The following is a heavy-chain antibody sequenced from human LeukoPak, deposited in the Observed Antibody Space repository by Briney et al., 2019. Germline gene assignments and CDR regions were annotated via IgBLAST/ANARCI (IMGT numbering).Heavy chain of an antibody. V-gene: IGHV1-8*01. J-gene: IGHJ4*02. CDR3: ARGGGGPYDILTGQLDY. CDR2: MNPNSGNT. CDR1: GYTFSSYD. Sequence: ASVNVSCKASGYTFSSYDINWVRQATGQGLEWMGWMNPNSGNTGYAQKFQGRVTMTRNTSISTAYMELSSLRSEDTAVYYCARGGGGPYDILTGQLDYWGQGTLVTVSS. D-gene: IGHD3-9*01.